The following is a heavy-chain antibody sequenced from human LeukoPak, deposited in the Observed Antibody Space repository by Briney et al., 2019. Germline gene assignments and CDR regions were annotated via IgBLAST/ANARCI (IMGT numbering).Heavy chain of an antibody. CDR1: GFTFSSSA. CDR3: ARGSGKWLPAYYFDY. Sequence: GGSLRLSCAASGFTFSSSAMNWVRQAPGKGLEWVSVISGSGGTTYYADSVKGRFTISRDNSKNTLYLQMNSLRAEDTAVYYCARGSGKWLPAYYFDYWGQGTLVTVSS. D-gene: IGHD3-22*01. CDR2: ISGSGGTT. V-gene: IGHV3-23*01. J-gene: IGHJ4*02.